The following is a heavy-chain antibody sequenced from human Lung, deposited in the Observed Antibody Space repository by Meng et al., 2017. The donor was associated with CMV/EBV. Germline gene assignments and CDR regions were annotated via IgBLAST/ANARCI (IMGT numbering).Heavy chain of an antibody. CDR1: SSL. D-gene: IGHD2-21*02. CDR2: IYRSGRI. Sequence: SSLGRWGRQGQGKGLEWIREIYRSGRIHSNPALKSRVTISVDKFKTQLSLKLGSVSAAAPAVYYCARIARRRILQYCGSACSTTDYWGQGTLVTVSS. J-gene: IGHJ4*02. CDR3: ARIARRRILQYCGSACSTTDY. V-gene: IGHV4-4*02.